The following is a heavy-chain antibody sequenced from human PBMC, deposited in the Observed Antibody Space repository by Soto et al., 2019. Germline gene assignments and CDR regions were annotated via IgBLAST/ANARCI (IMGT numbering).Heavy chain of an antibody. Sequence: SETLSLTCAVSGGSISTSNWWSWVRQPPGKGLEWIGEVYRTGSTNYNPSLESRLTISVDKSKNQFSLKLTSVTAADTAVYYCARRWGGTFDIWGQGTMVTVSS. J-gene: IGHJ3*02. V-gene: IGHV4-4*02. CDR1: GGSISTSNW. D-gene: IGHD3-10*01. CDR2: VYRTGST. CDR3: ARRWGGTFDI.